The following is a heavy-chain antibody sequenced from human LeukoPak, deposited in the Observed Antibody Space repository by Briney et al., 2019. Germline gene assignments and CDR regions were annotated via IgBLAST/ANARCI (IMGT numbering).Heavy chain of an antibody. J-gene: IGHJ5*02. CDR2: ISGSGSST. CDR1: GFTFSRHA. CDR3: AKEYPTWVGYNWFDP. V-gene: IGHV3-23*01. Sequence: PGGSLRLSCAASGFTFSRHAMSWVRQAPGKGLEWVSAISGSGSSTNYADSVKGRFTISRDNSKNTLYLQMNSLRAEDTAVYYCAKEYPTWVGYNWFDPWGQGTLVTVSS. D-gene: IGHD1-26*01.